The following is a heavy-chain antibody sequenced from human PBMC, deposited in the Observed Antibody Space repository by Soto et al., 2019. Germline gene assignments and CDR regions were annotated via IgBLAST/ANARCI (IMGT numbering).Heavy chain of an antibody. CDR1: GFTFEDYA. CDR3: AKAKFYFDSSPFDS. D-gene: IGHD1-26*01. V-gene: IGHV3-43D*04. J-gene: IGHJ4*02. CDR2: INADGSDR. Sequence: GGSLRLSCSTSGFTFEDYAVHWVRQSSRKGLEWVSFINADGSDRYYADSMKGRFTISRDNTKGSFYLQMDRLRLEDTAIYYCAKAKFYFDSSPFDSWGQGTLVTVSS.